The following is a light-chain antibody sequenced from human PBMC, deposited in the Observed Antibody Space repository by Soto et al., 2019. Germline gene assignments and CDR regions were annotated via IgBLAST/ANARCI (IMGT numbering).Light chain of an antibody. CDR2: DAS. CDR1: QSVSSY. V-gene: IGKV3-11*01. J-gene: IGKJ2*01. CDR3: QQRSNYT. Sequence: EIVLTQSPATLSLSPGERATLSCRASQSVSSYLAWYQQKPGQAPRLLIYDASNRATGIPARFSGSGSGIDFTLTISSLDPEDFAVYYCQQRSNYTFGQGTKLEIK.